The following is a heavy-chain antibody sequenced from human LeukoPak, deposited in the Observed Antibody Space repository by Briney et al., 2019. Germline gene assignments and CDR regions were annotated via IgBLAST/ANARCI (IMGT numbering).Heavy chain of an antibody. D-gene: IGHD4-23*01. CDR1: GASISSYY. J-gene: IGHJ4*02. V-gene: IGHV4-59*13. Sequence: PSETLSLTCTVSGASISSYYWNGIPQPPGKGLERVGNFYYSGSPNYNPSLKSRVTISVDTSKNRFSLKLSSVTAADTAVYYCARGGTTVVTRFGYWGEGTLVTVSS. CDR2: FYYSGSP. CDR3: ARGGTTVVTRFGY.